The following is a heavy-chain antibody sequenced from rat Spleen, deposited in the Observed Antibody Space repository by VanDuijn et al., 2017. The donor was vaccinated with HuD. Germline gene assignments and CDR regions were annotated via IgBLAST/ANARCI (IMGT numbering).Heavy chain of an antibody. Sequence: EVQLVESGGGLVQPGRSLKLSCAASGFTFSDYNMAWVRQAPKKGLEWVATISYDGGNTYYGDSVKGRFTISRDNAKNTQYLQMDSLRSEDTATYYCATPYNSGYRWFAYWGQGVMVTVSS. CDR1: GFTFSDYN. CDR3: ATPYNSGYRWFAY. V-gene: IGHV5-7*01. D-gene: IGHD4-3*01. CDR2: ISYDGGNT. J-gene: IGHJ2*01.